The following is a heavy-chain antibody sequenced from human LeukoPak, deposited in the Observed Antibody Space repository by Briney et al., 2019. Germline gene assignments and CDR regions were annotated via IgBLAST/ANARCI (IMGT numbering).Heavy chain of an antibody. Sequence: PGGSLRLSCAASGFTFSSYAMHWVRQAPGKGLEWVVVISYDGSNKYYADSAKGRFTISRDNSKNTLYLQMNSLRAEDTAVYYCARDSCGGDCFQHYWGQGTLVTVSS. CDR2: ISYDGSNK. J-gene: IGHJ4*02. CDR3: ARDSCGGDCFQHY. V-gene: IGHV3-30-3*01. D-gene: IGHD2-21*02. CDR1: GFTFSSYA.